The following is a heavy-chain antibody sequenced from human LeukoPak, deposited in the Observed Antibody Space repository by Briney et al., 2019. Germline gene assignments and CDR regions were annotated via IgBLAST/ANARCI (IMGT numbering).Heavy chain of an antibody. Sequence: GGSLRLSCAASGFTFSSYAMSWVRQAPGKGLEWVSAISGSGGSTYYADSVKGRFTISRDNSKNTLYLQMNSLRAEDTAVYYCAKGPIYGDYVGAIWGFIDYWGQGTLVTVSS. V-gene: IGHV3-23*01. CDR3: AKGPIYGDYVGAIWGFIDY. J-gene: IGHJ4*02. CDR2: ISGSGGST. D-gene: IGHD4-17*01. CDR1: GFTFSSYA.